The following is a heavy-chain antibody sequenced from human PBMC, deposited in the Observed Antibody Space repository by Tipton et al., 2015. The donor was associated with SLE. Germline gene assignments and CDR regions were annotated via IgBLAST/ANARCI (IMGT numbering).Heavy chain of an antibody. Sequence: GLVKPSETLSLTCTVSGYSISSGYYWAWIRQPPGKGLEWIASIYHSGSTFYNLSLKSRVTISADTSKNQLSLRLTSVTAADTAVYYCARDPQGDERAPAAWWGQGTLVIVSS. J-gene: IGHJ4*02. CDR3: ARDPQGDERAPAAW. CDR2: IYHSGST. CDR1: GYSISSGYY. V-gene: IGHV4-38-2*02. D-gene: IGHD3-16*01.